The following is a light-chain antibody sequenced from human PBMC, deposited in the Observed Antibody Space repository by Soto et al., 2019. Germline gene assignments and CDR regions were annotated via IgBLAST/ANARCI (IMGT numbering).Light chain of an antibody. J-gene: IGKJ2*01. CDR2: GAS. CDR3: QQYNNWPPYT. CDR1: QSVSSN. V-gene: IGKV3-15*01. Sequence: IVMTQSPATLSVSPGDRATLSCRTSQSVSSNLAWYQQKPGEAPRLLIYGASTRATGVPARFSGSGSETEFTLTISSLQSEDFAVYYCQQYNNWPPYTFGRGTKVDIK.